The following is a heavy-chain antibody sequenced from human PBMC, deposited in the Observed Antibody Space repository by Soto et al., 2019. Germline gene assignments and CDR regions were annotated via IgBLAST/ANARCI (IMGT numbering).Heavy chain of an antibody. J-gene: IGHJ4*02. CDR2: ISGSGGST. D-gene: IGHD2-2*01. V-gene: IGHV3-23*01. Sequence: PGGSLRLSCAASGFTFSSYAMSWVRQAPGKGLEWVSAISGSGGSTYYADSVKGRFTISRDNSKNTLYLQMNSLRAEDTAVYYCAKDLPKLPAAIVTPEYWGQGTLVTVSS. CDR3: AKDLPKLPAAIVTPEY. CDR1: GFTFSSYA.